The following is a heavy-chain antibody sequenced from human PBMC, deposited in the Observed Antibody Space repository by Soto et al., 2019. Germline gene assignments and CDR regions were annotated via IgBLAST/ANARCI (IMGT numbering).Heavy chain of an antibody. CDR3: ARGFRRAVVVTAIRWFDP. CDR1: GGSFSGYY. J-gene: IGHJ5*02. Sequence: QVQLQQWGAGLLKPSETLSLTCAVYGGSFSGYYWSWIRQPPGKGLEWIGEINHSGSTNYNPSLKSRVTISVDTSKNQFSLKLSSVTAADTAVYYCARGFRRAVVVTAIRWFDPWGQGTLVTVSS. CDR2: INHSGST. D-gene: IGHD2-21*02. V-gene: IGHV4-34*01.